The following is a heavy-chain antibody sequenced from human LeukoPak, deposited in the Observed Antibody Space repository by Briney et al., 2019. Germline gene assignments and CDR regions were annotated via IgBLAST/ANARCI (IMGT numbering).Heavy chain of an antibody. CDR1: GFTFSDYY. V-gene: IGHV3-11*04. CDR2: ISSSGSTI. D-gene: IGHD2-15*01. CDR3: ARDRGYCSGGSCYSGFAHYYYYYYMDV. Sequence: SGGSLRLSCAASGFTFSDYYMSWIRQAPGKGLEWVSYISSSGSTIYYADSVKRRFTISSDNAKNSLYLQMSSLRAEDTAVYYCARDRGYCSGGSCYSGFAHYYYYYYMDVGGKGTTVTVS. J-gene: IGHJ6*03.